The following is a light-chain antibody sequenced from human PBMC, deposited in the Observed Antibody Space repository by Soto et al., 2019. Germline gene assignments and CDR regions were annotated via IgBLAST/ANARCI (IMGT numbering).Light chain of an antibody. Sequence: DIQMTQSPSSLSASVGDRVTITCRASQTISTYLNWYQQIPGKAPKLLIYGASNLKNGVPSGVSGSGSGTEFTLTISSLQPEDFATYYCQKSSSVPYTFGQGTKLEIK. CDR3: QKSSSVPYT. V-gene: IGKV1-39*01. CDR1: QTISTY. J-gene: IGKJ2*01. CDR2: GAS.